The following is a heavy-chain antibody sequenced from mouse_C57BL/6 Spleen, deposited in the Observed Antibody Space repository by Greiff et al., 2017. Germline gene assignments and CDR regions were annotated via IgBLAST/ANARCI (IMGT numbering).Heavy chain of an antibody. J-gene: IGHJ1*03. CDR1: GYTFTDYY. CDR3: AYGSPWYFDV. CDR2: IYPGSGNT. Sequence: QVQLKQSGAELVRPGASVKLSCKASGYTFTDYYINWVKQRPGQGLEWIARIYPGSGNTYYNEKFKGKATLTAEKSSSTAYMQLSSLTSEDSAVXFCAYGSPWYFDVWGTGTTVTVSS. V-gene: IGHV1-76*01. D-gene: IGHD1-1*01.